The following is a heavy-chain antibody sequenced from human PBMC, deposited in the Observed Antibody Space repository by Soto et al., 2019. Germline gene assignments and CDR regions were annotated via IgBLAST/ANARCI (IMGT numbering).Heavy chain of an antibody. D-gene: IGHD2-15*01. V-gene: IGHV4-34*01. CDR1: GGSFSGYY. CDR3: ARGGTEYCSGGSCYPYRYYFDY. CDR2: INHSGST. J-gene: IGHJ4*02. Sequence: SETLSLTCAVYGGSFSGYYWSWIRQPPGKGLEWIGEINHSGSTNYNPSLKSRVTISVDTSKNQFSLKLSSVTAADTAVYYCARGGTEYCSGGSCYPYRYYFDYWGQGTLVTVSS.